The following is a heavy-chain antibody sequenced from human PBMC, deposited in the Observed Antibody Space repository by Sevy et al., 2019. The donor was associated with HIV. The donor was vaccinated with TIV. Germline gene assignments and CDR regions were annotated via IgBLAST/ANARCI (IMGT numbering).Heavy chain of an antibody. CDR3: AKDRVGAARMSGFDI. V-gene: IGHV3-21*04. J-gene: IGHJ3*02. CDR1: GFTFSSYS. CDR2: ISSSSSYI. Sequence: GGSLRLSCAASGFTFSSYSMNWVRQAPGKGLEWVSSISSSSSYIYYADSVKGRFTISRDNAKNSLYLQMKSLRPEDTALYYCAKDRVGAARMSGFDIWGQGTMVTVSS. D-gene: IGHD1-26*01.